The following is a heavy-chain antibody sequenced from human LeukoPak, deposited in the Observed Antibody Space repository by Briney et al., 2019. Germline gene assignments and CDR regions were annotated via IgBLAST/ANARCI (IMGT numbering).Heavy chain of an antibody. CDR2: IYYSGST. CDR3: ARENGVLLWFGESPRIRVSYGMDV. Sequence: SETLSLTCTVSGGSISSYYWSRIRQPPGKGLEWIGYIYYSGSTNYNPSLKSRVTISVDTSKNQFSLKLSSVTAADTAVYYCARENGVLLWFGESPRIRVSYGMDVWGQGTTVTVSS. D-gene: IGHD3-10*01. V-gene: IGHV4-59*01. J-gene: IGHJ6*02. CDR1: GGSISSYY.